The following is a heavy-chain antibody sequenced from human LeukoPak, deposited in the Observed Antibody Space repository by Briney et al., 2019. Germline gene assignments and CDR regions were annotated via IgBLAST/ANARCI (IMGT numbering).Heavy chain of an antibody. Sequence: RPGGSLRLSCATSGFSFDDYGMSWVRQAPGKGQEWVSGINWSGAGTGYADSVKGRLTISRDNAKKSLYLQMNSLTAEDTALYYCARDRSYGAFDYWGQGALVTVSS. D-gene: IGHD5-18*01. CDR1: GFSFDDYG. V-gene: IGHV3-20*04. CDR2: INWSGAGT. J-gene: IGHJ4*02. CDR3: ARDRSYGAFDY.